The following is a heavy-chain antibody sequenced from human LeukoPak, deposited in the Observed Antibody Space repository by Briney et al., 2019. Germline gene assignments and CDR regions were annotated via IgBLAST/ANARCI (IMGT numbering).Heavy chain of an antibody. Sequence: RPGGSLRLSCAASGFTFSSYEMNWVRQAPGKGLEWVSYITNRGSGSTIYYAGSVKGRFTVSRDDAKNSLYLQMNSLRVEDTAVCYCAREHSSSGWGYFDYWGQGALVTVSS. CDR1: GFTFSSYE. J-gene: IGHJ4*02. CDR3: AREHSSSGWGYFDY. D-gene: IGHD6-25*01. CDR2: ITNRGSGSTI. V-gene: IGHV3-48*03.